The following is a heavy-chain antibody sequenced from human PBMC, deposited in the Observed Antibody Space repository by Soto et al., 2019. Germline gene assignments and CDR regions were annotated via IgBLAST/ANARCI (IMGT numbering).Heavy chain of an antibody. V-gene: IGHV4-59*01. Sequence: SVTLSLTCTVAGVSISSYYWSWIRQPPGKGLEWIGYIYYSGSTNYNPSLKSRVTISVDTSKNQFSLKMSSVTAADTAVYYCARLSTRYYFDYWGKGTLVIVSS. D-gene: IGHD1-1*01. CDR1: GVSISSYY. J-gene: IGHJ4*02. CDR3: ARLSTRYYFDY. CDR2: IYYSGST.